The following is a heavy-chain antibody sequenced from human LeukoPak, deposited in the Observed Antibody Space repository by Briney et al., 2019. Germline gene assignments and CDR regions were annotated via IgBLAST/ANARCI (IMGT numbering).Heavy chain of an antibody. V-gene: IGHV1-2*06. CDR1: GYTFTGYY. D-gene: IGHD3-22*01. CDR2: INPNSGGT. CDR3: ARAQYYYDSSSYNWFDP. J-gene: IGHJ5*02. Sequence: ASVKVSCKASGYTFTGYYMHWVRQAPGQGLEWMGRINPNSGGTNHAQKFQGRVTMTRDTSISTAYMELSRLRSDDTAVYYCARAQYYYDSSSYNWFDPWGQGTLVTVSS.